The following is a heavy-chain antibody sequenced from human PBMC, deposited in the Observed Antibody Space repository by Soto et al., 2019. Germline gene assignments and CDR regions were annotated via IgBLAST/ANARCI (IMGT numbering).Heavy chain of an antibody. V-gene: IGHV5-51*01. CDR3: AKVGPYDSGSYMFRYNWFGP. Sequence: GESLKISCKGSGYSFTSYWIGWVRQMPGKGLEWMGIIYPGDSDTRYSPSFQGQVTFSADKSISTAYLQWSSLRAEDTAVYYCAKVGPYDSGSYMFRYNWFGPWGPGTLVTVSS. CDR1: GYSFTSYW. CDR2: IYPGDSDT. J-gene: IGHJ5*02. D-gene: IGHD3-10*01.